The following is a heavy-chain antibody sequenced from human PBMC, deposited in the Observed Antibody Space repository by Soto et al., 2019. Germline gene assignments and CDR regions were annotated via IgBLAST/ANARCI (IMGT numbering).Heavy chain of an antibody. Sequence: GESLKISCRGSGYSFTNYWIGWVRQLPGKGLEWMGIIYPGDSDTRYSPSFQGQVTISAAESISTAYLQWSSLKASDTAMYYCARATSVGATSQFDHWGQGTLVTVSS. CDR2: IYPGDSDT. J-gene: IGHJ4*02. CDR1: GYSFTNYW. V-gene: IGHV5-51*01. CDR3: ARATSVGATSQFDH. D-gene: IGHD1-26*01.